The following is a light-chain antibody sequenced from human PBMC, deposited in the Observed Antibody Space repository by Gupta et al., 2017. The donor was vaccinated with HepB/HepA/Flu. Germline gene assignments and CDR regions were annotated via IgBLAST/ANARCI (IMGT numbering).Light chain of an antibody. CDR3: AAWDDNLNGVV. Sequence: QSVLTQPPSASGPPGQRVTISCSGSSSNIETNTVNWYQQLPGTAPKPLIYSNNQRPSGVPDRFSGSKSGTSASLAISGLQSEDEADYYCAAWDDNLNGVVFGGGTKVTV. CDR1: SSNIETNT. J-gene: IGLJ2*01. CDR2: SNN. V-gene: IGLV1-44*01.